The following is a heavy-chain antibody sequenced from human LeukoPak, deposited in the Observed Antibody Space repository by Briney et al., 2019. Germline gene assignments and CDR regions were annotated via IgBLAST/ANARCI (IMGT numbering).Heavy chain of an antibody. V-gene: IGHV4-59*01. CDR2: IYYSGST. CDR1: GGSISSYY. CDR3: ARGIGAGRYGLEEIYYFDY. Sequence: SETLSLTCTASGGSISSYYWSWIRQPAGKGLEWIGYIYYSGSTNYNPSLKSRVAVSVDTSKSQFSLKLSSVTAADTAVYYCARGIGAGRYGLEEIYYFDYWGQGTLVTVSS. D-gene: IGHD3-16*01. J-gene: IGHJ4*02.